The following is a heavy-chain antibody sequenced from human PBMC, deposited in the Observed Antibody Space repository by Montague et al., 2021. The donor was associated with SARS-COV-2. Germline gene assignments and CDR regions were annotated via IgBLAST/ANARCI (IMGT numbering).Heavy chain of an antibody. V-gene: IGHV4-61*02. CDR2: IYSSGST. D-gene: IGHD4-17*01. CDR3: ARDYGDYSYYYCLDV. J-gene: IGHJ6*02. CDR1: GGSIRSGRYY. Sequence: TLSLTCTVSGGSIRSGRYYWSWIRQPAGQGLEWIGRIYSSGSTNYXPSLKSRVTMSVDTSKNQFSLKVSSVTAAATAVYYCARDYGDYSYYYCLDVWGQGTTVTVSS.